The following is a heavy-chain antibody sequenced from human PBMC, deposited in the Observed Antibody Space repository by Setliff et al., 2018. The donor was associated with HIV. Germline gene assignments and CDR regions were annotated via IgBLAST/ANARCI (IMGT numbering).Heavy chain of an antibody. CDR2: VYSNGDT. D-gene: IGHD5-18*01. CDR3: ARCGYSYGFLGVTYYFYMDV. J-gene: IGHJ6*03. CDR1: GDSISRGPYY. V-gene: IGHV4-61*02. Sequence: PSETLSLTCTVSGDSISRGPYYWSWIRQSAGRGLEWIGRVYSNGDTNYNPSLRSRVIISVDRSKNQFSLNLTSVTAADTAIYYCARCGYSYGFLGVTYYFYMDVWGKGTAVTVSS.